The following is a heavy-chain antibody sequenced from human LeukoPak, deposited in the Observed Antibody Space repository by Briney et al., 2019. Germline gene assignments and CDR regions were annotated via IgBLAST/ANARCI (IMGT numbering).Heavy chain of an antibody. CDR3: ARDSISGPWFDP. CDR1: GYTLTSYD. D-gene: IGHD3-22*01. V-gene: IGHV1-8*03. J-gene: IGHJ5*02. CDR2: MNPNSGNT. Sequence: ASAKVSCKASGYTLTSYDINWVRQATGQGLEWMGWMNPNSGNTGYAQKFQGRVTITRNTSISTAYMELSSLRSEDTAVYYCARDSISGPWFDPWGQGTLVTVSS.